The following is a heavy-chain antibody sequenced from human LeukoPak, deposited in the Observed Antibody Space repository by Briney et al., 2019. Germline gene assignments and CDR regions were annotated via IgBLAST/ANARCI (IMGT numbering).Heavy chain of an antibody. CDR3: ARGPATATAWPFDY. CDR1: GYTFTNYY. V-gene: IGHV1-46*01. Sequence: ASVKVSCKASGYTFTNYYMHWVRRAPGQGLEWMAIINPSGGSTRSAQNFQDRVTMTRDTSTSTVYMELSSLRSEDTAVYYCARGPATATAWPFDYWGQGTLVTVSS. CDR2: INPSGGST. D-gene: IGHD6-13*01. J-gene: IGHJ4*02.